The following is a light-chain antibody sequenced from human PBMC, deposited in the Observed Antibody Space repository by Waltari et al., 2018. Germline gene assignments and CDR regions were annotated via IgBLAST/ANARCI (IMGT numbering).Light chain of an antibody. CDR2: YDS. CDR1: SIGTKS. CDR3: QVWDNRSDHVV. J-gene: IGLJ2*01. Sequence: SYVLTQPPSVLVAPGKTARITCGGTSIGTKSGPWSQQKPGQAPVLVLYYDSDRPSGIPERFSGTNSGNTATLTISRVEAGDEADYYCQVWDNRSDHVVFGGGTTLTVL. V-gene: IGLV3-21*04.